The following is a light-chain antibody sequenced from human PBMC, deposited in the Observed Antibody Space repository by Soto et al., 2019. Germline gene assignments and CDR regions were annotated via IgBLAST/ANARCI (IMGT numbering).Light chain of an antibody. V-gene: IGKV3-20*01. J-gene: IGKJ2*01. CDR2: GAS. CDR3: HQYGSPPRT. Sequence: EIVLTQSPGTLSLSPGERATLSCRASQSVSSAYVAWFQQKPGQAPRLLIYGASSRATGIPDRFSVSGSGTDFTLTINRLEPEDFAVYYCHQYGSPPRTFGQGTKLEIK. CDR1: QSVSSAY.